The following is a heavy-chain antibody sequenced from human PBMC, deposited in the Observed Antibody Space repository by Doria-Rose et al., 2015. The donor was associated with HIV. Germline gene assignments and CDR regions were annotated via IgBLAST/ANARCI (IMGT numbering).Heavy chain of an antibody. CDR1: GGSISSSSYY. V-gene: IGHV4-39*07. D-gene: IGHD4-17*01. CDR3: ARETNDYQYYYYYGMDV. Sequence: QVQLQESGPGLVKPSETLSLTCTVSGGSISSSSYYWGWIRQPPGKGLEWIGSIYYSGSTYYNPSLKSRVTISVDTSKNQFSLKLSSVTAADTAVYYCARETNDYQYYYYYGMDVWGQGTTVTVPS. CDR2: IYYSGST. J-gene: IGHJ6*02.